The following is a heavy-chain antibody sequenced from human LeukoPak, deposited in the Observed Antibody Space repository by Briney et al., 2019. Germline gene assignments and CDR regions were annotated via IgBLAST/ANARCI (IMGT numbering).Heavy chain of an antibody. Sequence: GGSLRLSCAASGFTFSSYAMSWVRQAPGKGLGWVSAISGSGGSTYYADSVKGRFTISRDNSKNTLYLQMNSLRAEDTAVYYCAKRYSSSWYDYLDYWGQGTLVTASS. CDR2: ISGSGGST. J-gene: IGHJ4*02. CDR1: GFTFSSYA. CDR3: AKRYSSSWYDYLDY. V-gene: IGHV3-23*01. D-gene: IGHD6-13*01.